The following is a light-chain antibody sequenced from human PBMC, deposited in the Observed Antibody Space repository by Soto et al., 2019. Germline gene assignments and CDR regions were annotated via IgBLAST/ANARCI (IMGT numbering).Light chain of an antibody. CDR1: NIGSKS. CDR3: QVWDSSTDHPWV. Sequence: SYELTQPPSVSAAPGQTASITCGGNNIGSKSVHWYQQKPGQAPVLVVYDDSDRPSGIPERFSGSNSGNTATLTISRVEAGDEADYSCQVWDSSTDHPWVFGGGTKLTVL. J-gene: IGLJ3*02. V-gene: IGLV3-21*02. CDR2: DDS.